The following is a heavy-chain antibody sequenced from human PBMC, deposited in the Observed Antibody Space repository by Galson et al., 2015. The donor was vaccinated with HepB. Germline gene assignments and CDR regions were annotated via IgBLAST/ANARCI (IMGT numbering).Heavy chain of an antibody. Sequence: SLRLSCAASGFTFDNYGMHWVRQAPGKGLEWVAVIWYDGNNKYYADSVKGRFTISRDNSKNTLYLQMNSLRAEDTAVYYCAREESQEPGESDYYDSSGYSPPFDYWGQGTLVTVSS. V-gene: IGHV3-33*01. CDR1: GFTFDNYG. CDR3: AREESQEPGESDYYDSSGYSPPFDY. D-gene: IGHD3-22*01. J-gene: IGHJ4*02. CDR2: IWYDGNNK.